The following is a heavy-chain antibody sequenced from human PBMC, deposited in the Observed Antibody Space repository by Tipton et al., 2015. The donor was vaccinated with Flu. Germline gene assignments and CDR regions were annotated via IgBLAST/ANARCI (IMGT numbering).Heavy chain of an antibody. D-gene: IGHD7-27*01. J-gene: IGHJ3*02. CDR2: IYASGVT. V-gene: IGHV4-4*07. Sequence: TLSLTCTVSGDSISSYYWSWIRQPAGKGLEWIGRIYASGVTNYNPSLKSRVTMSIDTSKNQFSLRLSSVTAADTAVYYCARDPHKLGGESYAFDIWGQGTMVTVSS. CDR3: ARDPHKLGGESYAFDI. CDR1: GDSISSYY.